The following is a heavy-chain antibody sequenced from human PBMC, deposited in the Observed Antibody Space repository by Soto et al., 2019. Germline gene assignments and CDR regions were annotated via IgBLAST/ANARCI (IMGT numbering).Heavy chain of an antibody. Sequence: SETLSLTCTVSGGSISSSSYYWGWIRQPPGKGLEWIGSIYYSGSTYYNPSLKSRVTISVDTSKNQFSLKLSSVTAADTAVYYCARDRGFVVVPAAINWFDPWGQGTLVTVSS. CDR2: IYYSGST. D-gene: IGHD2-2*01. CDR1: GGSISSSSYY. CDR3: ARDRGFVVVPAAINWFDP. J-gene: IGHJ5*02. V-gene: IGHV4-39*07.